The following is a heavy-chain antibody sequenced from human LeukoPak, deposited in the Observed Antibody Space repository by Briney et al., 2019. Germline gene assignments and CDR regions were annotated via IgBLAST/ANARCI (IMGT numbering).Heavy chain of an antibody. CDR2: ISHSGSN. CDR1: GGSFSGYY. J-gene: IGHJ4*02. Sequence: SSETLSLTCAVYGGSFSGYYWSWIRQPPGKGLEWIGEISHSGSNNYKPSLKSRVTISVDTSKNQFSLTLSSVTAADTTVYYCARHDYADFYMNYWGQGTLVT. D-gene: IGHD4-17*01. CDR3: ARHDYADFYMNY. V-gene: IGHV4-34*01.